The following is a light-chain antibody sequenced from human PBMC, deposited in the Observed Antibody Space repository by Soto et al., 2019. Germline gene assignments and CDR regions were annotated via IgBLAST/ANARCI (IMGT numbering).Light chain of an antibody. CDR2: DNH. Sequence: QSVLTQPPSVSAAPGQRVTISCSGSTSNIGNNGVSWYQHLPGTAPKLLIYDNHERPSGIPDRFSGSKSATSVTLGITGLQTGEEVGQYCGTRDSSLSDMVFRGEAK. CDR1: TSNIGNNG. J-gene: IGLJ3*02. CDR3: GTRDSSLSDMV. V-gene: IGLV1-51*01.